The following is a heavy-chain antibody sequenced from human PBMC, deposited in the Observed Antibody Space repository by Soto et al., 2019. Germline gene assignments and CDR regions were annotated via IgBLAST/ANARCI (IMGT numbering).Heavy chain of an antibody. CDR1: GFTFSSYG. D-gene: IGHD3-10*01. CDR2: ISYDGSNK. V-gene: IGHV3-30*18. J-gene: IGHJ3*02. CDR3: AKEEVLWFGESRALDI. Sequence: PGGSLRLSXAASGFTFSSYGMHWVRQAPGKGLEWVAVISYDGSNKYYADSVKGRFTISRDNSKNTLYLQMNSLRAEDTAVYYCAKEEVLWFGESRALDIWGQGTMVTVSS.